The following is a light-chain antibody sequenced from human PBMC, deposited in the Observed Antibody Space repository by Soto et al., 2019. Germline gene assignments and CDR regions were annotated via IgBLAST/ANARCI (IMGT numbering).Light chain of an antibody. CDR2: GAS. Sequence: EIVLTQSPGTLSLSPGERATLSCRASQSVSSSYLAWYQQKPGQAPRLLIYGASSRATGIPNRFSGNGSGTDFTLTISRLEPEDFAVYYCQRYGSSPLTFGGWTKVDIK. V-gene: IGKV3-20*01. CDR1: QSVSSSY. J-gene: IGKJ4*01. CDR3: QRYGSSPLT.